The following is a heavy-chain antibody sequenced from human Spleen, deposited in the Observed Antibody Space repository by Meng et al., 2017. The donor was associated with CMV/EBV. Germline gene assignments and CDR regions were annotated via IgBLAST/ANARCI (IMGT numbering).Heavy chain of an antibody. J-gene: IGHJ4*02. CDR1: GFTVSNYG. V-gene: IGHV3-30*02. CDR2: IRYDGSNE. CDR3: SKGWKWGNGYYSSDY. Sequence: GESLKISCAASGFTVSNYGIHWVRQAPDKGLEWVAFIRYDGSNEYYADSVKGRFTISRDTSRNTVFLQMDSLRAEDTAVYYCSKGWKWGNGYYSSDYWGQGTLVTVSS. D-gene: IGHD3-3*01.